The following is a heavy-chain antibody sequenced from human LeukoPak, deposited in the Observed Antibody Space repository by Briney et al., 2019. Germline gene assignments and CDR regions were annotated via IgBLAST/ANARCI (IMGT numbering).Heavy chain of an antibody. Sequence: PGGSLRLSCAASGFTFSSYAMSWVRQAPGKGLEWVSAISGSGGSTYYADSVKGRFTISRDNSENTLYLQMNSLRAEDTAVYFCAKDSNLGRIEYWGQGALVTVSS. V-gene: IGHV3-23*01. J-gene: IGHJ4*02. CDR1: GFTFSSYA. CDR3: AKDSNLGRIEY. CDR2: ISGSGGST.